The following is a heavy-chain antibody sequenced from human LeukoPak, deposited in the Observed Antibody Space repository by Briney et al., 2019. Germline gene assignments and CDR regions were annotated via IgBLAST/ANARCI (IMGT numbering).Heavy chain of an antibody. CDR2: ISAYNGNT. CDR1: GYTFTSYG. Sequence: ASVKVSCKASGYTFTSYGISWVRQAPGQGLEWMGWISAYNGNTNYAQKFQGRVTITADESTSTAYMELSSLRSEDTAVYYCARDFSSWYARPHTGFDYWGQGTLVTVSS. J-gene: IGHJ4*02. D-gene: IGHD6-13*01. CDR3: ARDFSSWYARPHTGFDY. V-gene: IGHV1-18*01.